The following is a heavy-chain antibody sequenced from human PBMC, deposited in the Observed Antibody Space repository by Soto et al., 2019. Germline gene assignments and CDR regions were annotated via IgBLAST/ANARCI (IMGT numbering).Heavy chain of an antibody. Sequence: SETLSLTCAVSGYSISSGYYWGWIRQPPGKGLEWIGSIYHGGSTYYSRSLKSRVTISVDPSKNQSSLKLSSVTAADTAVYYCARDSSSWYEDYYYGMDVWGQRTTVTVSS. D-gene: IGHD6-13*01. CDR3: ARDSSSWYEDYYYGMDV. CDR2: IYHGGST. CDR1: GYSISSGYY. J-gene: IGHJ6*02. V-gene: IGHV4-38-2*02.